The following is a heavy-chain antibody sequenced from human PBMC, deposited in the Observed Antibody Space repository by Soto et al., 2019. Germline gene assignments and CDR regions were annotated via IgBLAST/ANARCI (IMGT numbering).Heavy chain of an antibody. V-gene: IGHV1-8*01. Sequence: ASVKVSCKASGYTFTSYDINWVRQATGQGLEWMGWMNPNSGNTGYAQKFLGRVTMTRNTSISTAYMELSSLRPEDTAVYYCARARYKNWFDPWGQGTLVTVSS. CDR1: GYTFTSYD. CDR2: MNPNSGNT. CDR3: ARARYKNWFDP. J-gene: IGHJ5*02. D-gene: IGHD1-1*01.